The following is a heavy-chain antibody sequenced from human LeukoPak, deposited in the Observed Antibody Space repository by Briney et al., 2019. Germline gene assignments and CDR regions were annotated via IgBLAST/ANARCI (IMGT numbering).Heavy chain of an antibody. CDR3: ARGYGYYDSSGYPFDP. CDR1: GGTFSSYA. V-gene: IGHV1-69*10. Sequence: ASVTVSCKASGGTFSSYAISWVRQAPGQGLEWMGGIIPILGIANYAQKFQGRVTITADKSTSTAYMELSSLRSEDTAVYYCARGYGYYDSSGYPFDPWGQGTLVTVSS. CDR2: IIPILGIA. J-gene: IGHJ5*02. D-gene: IGHD3-22*01.